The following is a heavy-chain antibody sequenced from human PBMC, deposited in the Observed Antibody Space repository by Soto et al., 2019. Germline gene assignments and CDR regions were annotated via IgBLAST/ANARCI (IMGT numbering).Heavy chain of an antibody. CDR3: ARAKLAPPYDY. CDR1: GYTFTVYY. D-gene: IGHD6-6*01. Sequence: GASVKVSCKASGYTFTVYYMHWVRQAPGQGLEWMGWINPKSGGTMYPQKFQGRVTMTWDTSASTAYMELSSLRSEDTAVYYCARAKLAPPYDYWGQGTLVTVSS. V-gene: IGHV1-2*02. CDR2: INPKSGGT. J-gene: IGHJ4*02.